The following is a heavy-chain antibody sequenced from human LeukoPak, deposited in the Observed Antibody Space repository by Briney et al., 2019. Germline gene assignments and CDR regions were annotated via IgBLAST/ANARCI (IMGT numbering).Heavy chain of an antibody. Sequence: GGSLRLSCAASGFTFSGSAMHWVRQASGKGLEWVGRIRSKANSYATAYAASVKGRFTISRDDSKNTAYLQMNSLKTEDTAVYYCTRVSAATPLFDYWGQGTLVTVSS. D-gene: IGHD2-15*01. CDR2: IRSKANSYAT. V-gene: IGHV3-73*01. CDR3: TRVSAATPLFDY. J-gene: IGHJ4*02. CDR1: GFTFSGSA.